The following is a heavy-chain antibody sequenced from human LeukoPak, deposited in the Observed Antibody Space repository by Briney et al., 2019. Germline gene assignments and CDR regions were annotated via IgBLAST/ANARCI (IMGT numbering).Heavy chain of an antibody. CDR1: GGSMSNYY. J-gene: IGHJ4*02. CDR3: ARRGYSYETYYFDY. Sequence: SETLSLTCTVSGGSMSNYYWSWIRQPPGKGMEYIGSIDYRGSTKYNPSLKSRVTISVDMSKNQFSLKLSSVTAADTAVYYCARRGYSYETYYFDYWGQGALVTVSS. V-gene: IGHV4-59*08. D-gene: IGHD5-18*01. CDR2: IDYRGST.